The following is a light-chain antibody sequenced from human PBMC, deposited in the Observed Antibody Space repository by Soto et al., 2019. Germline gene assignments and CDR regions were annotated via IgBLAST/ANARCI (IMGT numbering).Light chain of an antibody. CDR3: QQYYKTPLT. CDR1: QSVLCSSNNKNY. V-gene: IGKV4-1*01. Sequence: DIVMTQSPDSLAVSLGERATINCKSSQSVLCSSNNKNYLAWYQQRPGQPPKLLFYWASTRESGVPDRFSGSGSGTDFILTISSLQAEDVAVYFCQQYYKTPLTFGGGTKVEIK. CDR2: WAS. J-gene: IGKJ4*01.